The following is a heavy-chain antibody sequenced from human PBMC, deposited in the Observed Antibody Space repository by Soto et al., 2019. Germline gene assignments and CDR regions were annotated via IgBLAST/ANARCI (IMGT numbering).Heavy chain of an antibody. Sequence: SETLSLTCTVSGGSISSYYWSWIRQPPGKGLEWIGYIYYSGSTNYNPSLKSRVTISVDTSKNQFSLKLSSVTAADTAVYYCAVSLYSGFDSWGQGTLVTVSS. CDR3: AVSLYSGFDS. CDR2: IYYSGST. CDR1: GGSISSYY. D-gene: IGHD1-26*01. V-gene: IGHV4-59*01. J-gene: IGHJ4*02.